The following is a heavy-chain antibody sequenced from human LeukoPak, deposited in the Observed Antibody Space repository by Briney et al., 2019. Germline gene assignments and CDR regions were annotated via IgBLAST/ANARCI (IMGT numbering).Heavy chain of an antibody. Sequence: GGSLRLSCAASGFTFSSYNMNWVRQAPGKGLEWVSSISTTSDYIYYADSVKGRFTISRDNAKNSLYLQMNSLRAEDTAVYYCARVGVFEVVVAATSTPDAFDIWGQGTMVTVSS. V-gene: IGHV3-21*01. CDR1: GFTFSSYN. D-gene: IGHD2-15*01. CDR2: ISTTSDYI. CDR3: ARVGVFEVVVAATSTPDAFDI. J-gene: IGHJ3*02.